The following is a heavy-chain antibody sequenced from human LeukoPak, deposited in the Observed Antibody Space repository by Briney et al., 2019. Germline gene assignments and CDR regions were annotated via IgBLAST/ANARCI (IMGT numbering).Heavy chain of an antibody. Sequence: KPSETLSLTCTVSGSSISRYYWSWLRQPPGKGLEWIGYIYHSGSTNYSPSIKSRVTISLDTSKNQFSLNLSSVTAADTAVYYCARDRPYYFGSGSYYDGFDSWGQGTLVTVSS. CDR1: GSSISRYY. CDR2: IYHSGST. D-gene: IGHD3-10*01. V-gene: IGHV4-59*01. CDR3: ARDRPYYFGSGSYYDGFDS. J-gene: IGHJ4*02.